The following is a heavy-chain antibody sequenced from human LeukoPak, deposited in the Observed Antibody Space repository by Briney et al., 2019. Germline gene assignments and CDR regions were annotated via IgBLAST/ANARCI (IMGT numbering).Heavy chain of an antibody. D-gene: IGHD3-22*01. J-gene: IGHJ4*02. CDR1: GFTFSSYA. CDR2: ISGSGGST. Sequence: GGSLRLSCAASGFTFSSYAMSWVRQAPGKGLEWVSAISGSGGSTYYADSVKGRFTISRDNSKNTLYLQMNSLRAEDTAVYYCARDLPGYYDSSGYYGGLDYWGQGTLVTVSS. CDR3: ARDLPGYYDSSGYYGGLDY. V-gene: IGHV3-23*01.